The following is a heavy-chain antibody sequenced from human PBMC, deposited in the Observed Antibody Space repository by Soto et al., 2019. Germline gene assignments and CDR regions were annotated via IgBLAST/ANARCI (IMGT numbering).Heavy chain of an antibody. Sequence: GGSLRLSCSSSLFTFSSYGMHWVLHSPGKGLEWVAVISYDGSNKYYADSVKGRFTISRDNSKNTLYLQMNSLRAEDTAVYYCAKTHTRPNWFDTWGQGTLVTVSS. CDR1: LFTFSSYG. CDR2: ISYDGSNK. D-gene: IGHD3-3*01. CDR3: AKTHTRPNWFDT. V-gene: IGHV3-33*05. J-gene: IGHJ5*02.